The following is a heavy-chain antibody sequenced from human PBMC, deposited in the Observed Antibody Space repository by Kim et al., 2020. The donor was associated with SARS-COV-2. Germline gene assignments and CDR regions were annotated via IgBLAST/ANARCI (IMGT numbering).Heavy chain of an antibody. J-gene: IGHJ5*02. CDR1: GYSFTSYW. CDR3: ARRVRNEIPGIAAAGGGYNWFDP. Sequence: GESLKISCKGSGYSFTSYWISWVRQMPGKGLEWMGRIDPSDSYTNYSPSFQGHVTISADKSISTAYLQWSSLKASDTAMYYCARRVRNEIPGIAAAGGGYNWFDPWGQGTLVTVSS. V-gene: IGHV5-10-1*01. CDR2: IDPSDSYT. D-gene: IGHD6-13*01.